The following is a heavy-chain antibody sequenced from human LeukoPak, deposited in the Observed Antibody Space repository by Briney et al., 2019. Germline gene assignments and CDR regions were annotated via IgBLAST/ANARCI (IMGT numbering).Heavy chain of an antibody. V-gene: IGHV4-4*02. CDR2: IYHSGST. D-gene: IGHD3-10*01. CDR1: GGSISSSNW. J-gene: IGHJ4*02. CDR3: TREPRDSYGSANYGFDY. Sequence: SGTLSLTCAVSGGSISSSNWWSWVRQPPGKGLEWIGEIYHSGSTNYNPSLKSRVTISVDKSKSQFSLKLSSVTAADTAVYYCTREPRDSYGSANYGFDYWGQGTLVTVSS.